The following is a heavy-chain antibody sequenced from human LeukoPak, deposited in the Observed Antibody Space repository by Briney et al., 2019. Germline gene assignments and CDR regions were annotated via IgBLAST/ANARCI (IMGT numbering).Heavy chain of an antibody. CDR1: GDSVSSSSYY. CDR3: ARHFSNSAPTF. Sequence: SETLSLTCTVSGDSVSSSSYYWGWIRQPPGKGLEWIGIIYYTGVTYRSPSLKSRVTISVDTSRNQFSLRLSSVTASDTAVYYCARHFSNSAPTFWGQGTLVTVSS. CDR2: IYYTGVT. V-gene: IGHV4-39*01. D-gene: IGHD2/OR15-2a*01. J-gene: IGHJ4*02.